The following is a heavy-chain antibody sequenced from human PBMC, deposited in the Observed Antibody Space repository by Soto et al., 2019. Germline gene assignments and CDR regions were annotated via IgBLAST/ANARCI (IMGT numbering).Heavy chain of an antibody. Sequence: SERVSCKGSGDTLTTYSITCGRQAPAQKSEWMGWINAHNGKKNYEQKLQGRVSMTTDTAKSTAYMELRSLRSDDKAVYYCASGVLLRTTMIRGEIDSWGQGTLVPVSS. V-gene: IGHV1-18*01. CDR2: INAHNGKK. CDR1: GDTLTTYS. D-gene: IGHD3-10*01. CDR3: ASGVLLRTTMIRGEIDS. J-gene: IGHJ4*02.